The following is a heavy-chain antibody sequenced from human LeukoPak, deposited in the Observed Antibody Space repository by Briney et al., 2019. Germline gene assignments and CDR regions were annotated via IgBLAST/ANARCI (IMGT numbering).Heavy chain of an antibody. Sequence: PGGSLRLSSVVSGFTVSTNFMSWVRPAPGERLEWVSVIYSGGSTYYADSVKGRFTISRDNSKNTLYLQMNSLRAEDTAVYYCARTRVDTTTFGYFDYWGQGTLVTVSS. CDR3: ARTRVDTTTFGYFDY. CDR2: IYSGGST. D-gene: IGHD4-11*01. V-gene: IGHV3-53*01. J-gene: IGHJ4*02. CDR1: GFTVSTNF.